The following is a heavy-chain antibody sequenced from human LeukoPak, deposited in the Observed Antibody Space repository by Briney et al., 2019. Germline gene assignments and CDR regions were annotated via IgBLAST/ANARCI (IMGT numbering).Heavy chain of an antibody. Sequence: PSETLSLTCTVSGGSISSYYWSWIRQPPGKGLEWLGYIYYSGSTNYNPSLKSRVTISVDTSKNQFSLKLSSVTAADTAVYYCARVYGGIAAEGGFDYWGQGTLVTVSS. J-gene: IGHJ4*02. D-gene: IGHD6-25*01. CDR2: IYYSGST. CDR3: ARVYGGIAAEGGFDY. V-gene: IGHV4-59*01. CDR1: GGSISSYY.